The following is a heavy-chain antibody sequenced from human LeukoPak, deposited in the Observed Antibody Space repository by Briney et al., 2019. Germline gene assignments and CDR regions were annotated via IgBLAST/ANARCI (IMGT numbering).Heavy chain of an antibody. Sequence: ASVKVSCKASGYTFASYALSWARQAPGQGLEWMGWISAYDGSKDFAQKFKGRVTLTTDTSMSTAYMELTSLTSDDTAVYYCARERGGYSGTRRWFDPWGQGTLVTVSS. CDR1: GYTFASYA. J-gene: IGHJ5*02. CDR2: ISAYDGSK. CDR3: ARERGGYSGTRRWFDP. D-gene: IGHD5-12*01. V-gene: IGHV1-18*01.